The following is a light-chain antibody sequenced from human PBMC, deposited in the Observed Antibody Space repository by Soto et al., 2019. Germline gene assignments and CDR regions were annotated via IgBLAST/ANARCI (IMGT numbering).Light chain of an antibody. J-gene: IGKJ5*01. CDR2: GAS. Sequence: DIQMTQSPSSLSASVGGRVSITCRESQGISSFVAWYQQKPGKVPRLLISGASTLQSGVPSRFSGSGSGTDFTLTITSLQPEDVATYYCQKYSSVITFGQGTRLEIK. CDR3: QKYSSVIT. V-gene: IGKV1-27*01. CDR1: QGISSF.